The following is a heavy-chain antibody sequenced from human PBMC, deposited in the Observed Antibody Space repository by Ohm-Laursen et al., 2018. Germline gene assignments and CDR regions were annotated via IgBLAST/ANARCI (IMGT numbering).Heavy chain of an antibody. CDR3: ARTQANYYYFDY. D-gene: IGHD4/OR15-4a*01. CDR2: IYYSGST. CDR1: GGSISSYY. V-gene: IGHV4-59*12. J-gene: IGHJ4*02. Sequence: GTLSLTCTVSGGSISSYYWSWIRQPPGKGLEWIGYIYYSGSTNYNPSLKSRVTLSVDTSKNRFSLKLTSVAAADTAVYYCARTQANYYYFDYWGQGALVTVSS.